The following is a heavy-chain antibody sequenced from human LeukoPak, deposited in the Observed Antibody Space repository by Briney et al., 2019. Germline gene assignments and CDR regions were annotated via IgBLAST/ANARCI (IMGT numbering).Heavy chain of an antibody. CDR3: ARETGSYYTDFDY. D-gene: IGHD3-10*01. V-gene: IGHV3-11*01. Sequence: GGSLRLSCAASGFTFGDYYMSWIRQAPGKGLEWVSYISSSGSTIYYADSVKGRFTISRDNAKNSLYLQMNSLRAEDTAVYYCARETGSYYTDFDYWGQGTLVTVSS. CDR1: GFTFGDYY. CDR2: ISSSGSTI. J-gene: IGHJ4*02.